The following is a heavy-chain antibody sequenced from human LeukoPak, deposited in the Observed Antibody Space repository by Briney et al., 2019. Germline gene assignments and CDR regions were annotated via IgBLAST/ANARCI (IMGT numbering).Heavy chain of an antibody. V-gene: IGHV4-31*03. J-gene: IGHJ5*02. CDR1: GGSISSGGYY. CDR3: ARVVVAATYSP. Sequence: SQTLSLTCTVSGGSISSGGYYWSWIRQHPGKGLEWIGCIYSSGSTYYNPSLQSRVTISVDTSKNQFSLRLNSVTAADTAVYYCARVVVAATYSPWGQGTLVTVSS. D-gene: IGHD2-15*01. CDR2: IYSSGST.